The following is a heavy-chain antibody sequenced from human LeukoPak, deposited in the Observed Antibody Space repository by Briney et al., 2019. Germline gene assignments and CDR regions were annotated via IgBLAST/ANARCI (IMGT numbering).Heavy chain of an antibody. V-gene: IGHV1-46*01. CDR3: ARAHSLDSLSGSLRYFDWLSKLTGGWFDP. CDR1: GYTFTSYY. CDR2: INPSGGST. D-gene: IGHD3-9*01. Sequence: ASVKVSCKASGYTFTSYYMHWVRQAPGQGLEWMGIINPSGGSTSYAQKFQGRVTMTRDMSTSTVYMELSSLRSEDTAVYYCARAHSLDSLSGSLRYFDWLSKLTGGWFDPCGQGTLVTVSS. J-gene: IGHJ5*02.